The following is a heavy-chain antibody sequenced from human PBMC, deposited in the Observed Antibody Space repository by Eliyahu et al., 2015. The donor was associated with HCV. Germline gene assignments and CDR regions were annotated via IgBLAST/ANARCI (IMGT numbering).Heavy chain of an antibody. V-gene: IGHV1-18*04. CDR2: ISAYNGDT. CDR1: GYTFINSG. D-gene: IGHD2-2*01. CDR3: ARDRIVVVPGLIPTYYDYGMDV. Sequence: QVQLVQSGPEVRKPGASVKVSCKASGYTFINSGISWVRQPPGQGLEWMGWISAYNGDTKYAQNFQGRVTMTTDTSTSTAYMELRSLRSDDTAIYYCARDRIVVVPGLIPTYYDYGMDVWGQGTKVTVSS. J-gene: IGHJ6*02.